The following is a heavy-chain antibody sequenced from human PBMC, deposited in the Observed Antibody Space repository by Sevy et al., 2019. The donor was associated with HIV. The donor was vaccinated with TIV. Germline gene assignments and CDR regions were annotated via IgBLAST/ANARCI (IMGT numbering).Heavy chain of an antibody. J-gene: IGHJ5*02. V-gene: IGHV1-2*02. D-gene: IGHD2-2*01. Sequence: ASVKVSCKASGYTFTGYYMHWVRQAPGQGLEWMGWINPNSGGTNYAQKFQGRVIMTRDTSISTAYMELSRLRSDDTAVYYCARDVREGYCSSTSCSTYNWFDPWGQGTLVTVSS. CDR3: ARDVREGYCSSTSCSTYNWFDP. CDR2: INPNSGGT. CDR1: GYTFTGYY.